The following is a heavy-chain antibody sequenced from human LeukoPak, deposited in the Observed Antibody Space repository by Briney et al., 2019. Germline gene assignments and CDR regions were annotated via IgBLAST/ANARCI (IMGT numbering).Heavy chain of an antibody. J-gene: IGHJ3*02. CDR2: IRYDGSNE. V-gene: IGHV3-30*02. Sequence: QTGGSLRLSCAASGFTFDDHGMNWVRQAPGKGLEWVAFIRYDGSNEYYADSVKGRFTISRDNSKNTLYLQTNSLRAEDTAVYYCAKDDPVRSAFDIWGQGTMVTVSS. CDR1: GFTFDDHG. CDR3: AKDDPVRSAFDI.